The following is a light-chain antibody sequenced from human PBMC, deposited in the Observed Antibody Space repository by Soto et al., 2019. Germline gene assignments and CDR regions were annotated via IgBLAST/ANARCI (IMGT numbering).Light chain of an antibody. CDR3: QQYNDWPLT. V-gene: IGKV3D-15*01. J-gene: IGKJ4*01. CDR2: GAS. Sequence: EIVMTQSPATLSVSPGDGDTLSCRASQSVDSNLAWYQQKPGQTPRLLIYGASTRPTGIPARFSGSGSGTEFTLTISSLQSEDSAVYYCQQYNDWPLTFGGGTKVEIK. CDR1: QSVDSN.